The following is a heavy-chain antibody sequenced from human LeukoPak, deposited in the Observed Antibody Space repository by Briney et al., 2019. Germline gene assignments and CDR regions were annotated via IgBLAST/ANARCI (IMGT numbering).Heavy chain of an antibody. CDR2: IIPILGIA. CDR1: GGTFSSYA. Sequence: SAKVSCKASGGTFSSYAISWVRQAPGQGLEWMGRIIPILGIANYAQKFQGRVTITADKSTSTAYMELSSLRSEDTAVYYCARGVVVARRHAFDIWGQGTMVTVSS. V-gene: IGHV1-69*04. CDR3: ARGVVVARRHAFDI. D-gene: IGHD2-15*01. J-gene: IGHJ3*02.